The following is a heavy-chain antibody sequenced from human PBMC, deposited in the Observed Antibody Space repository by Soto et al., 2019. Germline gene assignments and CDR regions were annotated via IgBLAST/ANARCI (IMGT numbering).Heavy chain of an antibody. CDR2: IIPIFGTA. D-gene: IGHD6-19*01. Sequence: QVQLVQSGAEVKKPGSSVKVSCKASGGTFSSYAISWVRQAPGQGLEWMGGIIPIFGTANYAQKFQGRVTITADESTSTDYMELSSLRSEDTAVYYCARVTPNSGWFDFDYWGQGTLVTVSS. V-gene: IGHV1-69*01. CDR3: ARVTPNSGWFDFDY. J-gene: IGHJ4*02. CDR1: GGTFSSYA.